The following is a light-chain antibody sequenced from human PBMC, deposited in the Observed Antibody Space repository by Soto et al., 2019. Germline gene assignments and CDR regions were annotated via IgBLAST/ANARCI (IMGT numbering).Light chain of an antibody. CDR1: QSISSW. J-gene: IGKJ2*01. V-gene: IGKV1-5*01. CDR3: QQYNSYQYT. CDR2: DAS. Sequence: DIQMTQSPSTLSASVGDRVTITCRASQSISSWLAWYQQKPGKAPKLLIYDASSLANGVPTRFSGSGSGTEFTLTNSSLQPDDFATYYCQQYNSYQYTFGQGTKLEIK.